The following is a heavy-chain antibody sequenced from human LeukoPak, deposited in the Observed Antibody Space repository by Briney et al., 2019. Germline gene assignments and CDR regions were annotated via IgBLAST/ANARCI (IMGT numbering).Heavy chain of an antibody. V-gene: IGHV3-53*05. D-gene: IGHD3-22*01. CDR3: AKNAATYYYDSSGYYDHFDY. CDR1: GFTVSSNY. Sequence: GGSLRLSCAASGFTVSSNYMSWVRQAPGKGLEWVSVIYSGGSTYYADSVKGRFTISRDNSKNTLYLQMNSLRADDTAVYYCAKNAATYYYDSSGYYDHFDYWGQGTLVTVSS. J-gene: IGHJ4*02. CDR2: IYSGGST.